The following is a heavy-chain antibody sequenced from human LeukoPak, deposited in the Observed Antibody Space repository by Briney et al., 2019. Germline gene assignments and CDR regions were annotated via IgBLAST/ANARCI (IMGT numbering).Heavy chain of an antibody. D-gene: IGHD3-10*01. J-gene: IGHJ6*04. CDR3: ARDIPSTDYYGSGVRMDV. CDR1: GGSISSGSYY. CDR2: IYTSGST. V-gene: IGHV4-61*02. Sequence: SQTLSLTCTVSGGSISSGSYYWSWIRQPAGKGLEWIGRIYTSGSTNYNPSLKSRVTISVDTSKNQFSLRLSSVTAADTAVYYCARDIPSTDYYGSGVRMDVWGKGTTVTISS.